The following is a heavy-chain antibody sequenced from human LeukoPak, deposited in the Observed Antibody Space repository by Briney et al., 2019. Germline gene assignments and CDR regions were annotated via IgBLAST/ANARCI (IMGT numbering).Heavy chain of an antibody. D-gene: IGHD7-27*01. Sequence: PSETLSLTCTVSGGSISSYYWSWIRQPPGKGLEWIGYIYYSGSTNYNPSLKSRVTISVDTSKNQFSLKLSSVTAADTAVYYCARGTDWGAGMDVWGQGTTVTVSS. CDR1: GGSISSYY. J-gene: IGHJ6*02. CDR3: ARGTDWGAGMDV. V-gene: IGHV4-59*01. CDR2: IYYSGST.